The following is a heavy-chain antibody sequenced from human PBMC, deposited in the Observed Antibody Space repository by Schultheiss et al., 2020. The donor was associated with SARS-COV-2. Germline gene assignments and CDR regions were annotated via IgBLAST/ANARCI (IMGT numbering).Heavy chain of an antibody. J-gene: IGHJ4*02. Sequence: SETLSLTCTVSGGSISSGGYYWSWIRQHPGKGLEWIGEINHSGSTNYNPSLKSRVTISVDTSKNQFSLKLSSVTAADTAVYYCARAPITMIVVARGYFDYWGQGTLVTVSS. D-gene: IGHD3-22*01. CDR3: ARAPITMIVVARGYFDY. V-gene: IGHV4-39*07. CDR2: INHSGST. CDR1: GGSISSGGYY.